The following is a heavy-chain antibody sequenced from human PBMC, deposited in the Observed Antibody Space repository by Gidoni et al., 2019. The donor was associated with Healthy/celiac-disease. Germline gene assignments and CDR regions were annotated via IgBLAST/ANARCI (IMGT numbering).Heavy chain of an antibody. D-gene: IGHD2-2*01. CDR1: GFTFSSYA. CDR3: VKPVGCSSTSCYSYYYYYYMDV. V-gene: IGHV3-23*01. CDR2: ISGSGGST. Sequence: EVQLLESGGGLVQPGGSLRLSCAASGFTFSSYAMSWVRQAPGKGLEWVSAISGSGGSTYYADSVKGRFTISRDNSKNTLYLQMNSLRAEDTAVYYCVKPVGCSSTSCYSYYYYYYMDVWG. J-gene: IGHJ6*03.